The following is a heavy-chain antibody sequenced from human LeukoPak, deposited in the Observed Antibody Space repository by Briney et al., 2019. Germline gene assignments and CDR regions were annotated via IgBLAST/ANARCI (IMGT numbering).Heavy chain of an antibody. Sequence: ASVKVSCKASGYTFTGYYIQWVRQAPGQRLEWMGWINPHSGGTNYAQEFQGRVTMTRDTSISTAYMELSSLRPDDTAVYSCARGVTARGFYYYMDIWGNGTMVTISS. CDR3: ARGVTARGFYYYMDI. J-gene: IGHJ6*03. CDR1: GYTFTGYY. V-gene: IGHV1-2*02. D-gene: IGHD2-21*02. CDR2: INPHSGGT.